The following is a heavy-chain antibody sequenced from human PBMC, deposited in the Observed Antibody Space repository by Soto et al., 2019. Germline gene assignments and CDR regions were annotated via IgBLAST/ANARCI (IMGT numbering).Heavy chain of an antibody. D-gene: IGHD2-8*01. CDR2: IDPSDSYT. Sequence: VQLVQSGAEVKKPGESLRISCKGFGYTFTTFWISWVRLVPGKGLEWMGRIDPSDSYTKYSPSFQGHVTISVDKSINTAYLQWGSLKASDTAMYYCARLYCTTATCDSWFDPWGQGTLVTVSS. V-gene: IGHV5-10-1*03. CDR3: ARLYCTTATCDSWFDP. J-gene: IGHJ5*02. CDR1: GYTFTTFW.